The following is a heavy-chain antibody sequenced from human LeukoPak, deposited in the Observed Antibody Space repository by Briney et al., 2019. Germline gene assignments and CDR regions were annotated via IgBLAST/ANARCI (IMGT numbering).Heavy chain of an antibody. CDR3: ARPRLGYCSSTSCYGYFQH. D-gene: IGHD2-2*01. CDR2: ISSSSSYI. Sequence: TGGSLRLSCAASGFTFSSYSMNWVRQAPGKGLEWVSSISSSSSYIYYADSVKGRFTISRDNAKNSLYLQVNSLRAEDTAVYYCARPRLGYCSSTSCYGYFQHWGQGTLVTVSS. V-gene: IGHV3-21*01. CDR1: GFTFSSYS. J-gene: IGHJ1*01.